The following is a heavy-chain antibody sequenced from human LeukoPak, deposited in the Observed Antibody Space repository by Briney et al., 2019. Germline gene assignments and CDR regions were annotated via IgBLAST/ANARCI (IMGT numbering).Heavy chain of an antibody. CDR2: IYYSGST. D-gene: IGHD3-3*01. J-gene: IGHJ5*02. Sequence: SETLSLTCTVSGGSISSYYWSWIRQPPGKGLEWLGYIYYSGSTNYNPSLKSRVTISVDTSKNQFSLKLSSVTAADTAVYYCARSGGTIFGVVLDNWFDPWGQGTLVTVSS. CDR1: GGSISSYY. CDR3: ARSGGTIFGVVLDNWFDP. V-gene: IGHV4-59*01.